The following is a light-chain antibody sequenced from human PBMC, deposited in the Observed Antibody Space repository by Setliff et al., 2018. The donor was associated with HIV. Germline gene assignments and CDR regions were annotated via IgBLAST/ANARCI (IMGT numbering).Light chain of an antibody. CDR3: CSYAARQTSYV. CDR2: DVT. V-gene: IGLV2-11*01. Sequence: SALAQPPSASGSPGQSVTISCTGTSSDVGGYDYVSWIQQQPGKAPKLMIYDVTRRPSGVPDRFSGSRSGNTASLTISGLQADDEAYYYCCSYAARQTSYVFGTGTKVTVL. CDR1: SSDVGGYDY. J-gene: IGLJ1*01.